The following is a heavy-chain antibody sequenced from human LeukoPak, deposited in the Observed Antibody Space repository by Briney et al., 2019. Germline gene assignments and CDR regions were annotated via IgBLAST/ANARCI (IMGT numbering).Heavy chain of an antibody. D-gene: IGHD2-2*02. V-gene: IGHV3-64*01. J-gene: IGHJ4*02. Sequence: PGGSLRLSCAASGFTFSSYAMSWVRQAPGKGLEFVSVISSDGQSTYYASSVKGRFIISRDNSKNTLNLQMGSLRTEDMAMYYCAKTDCSSSSCYTVNYWGQGTLVTVSS. CDR1: GFTFSSYA. CDR2: ISSDGQST. CDR3: AKTDCSSSSCYTVNY.